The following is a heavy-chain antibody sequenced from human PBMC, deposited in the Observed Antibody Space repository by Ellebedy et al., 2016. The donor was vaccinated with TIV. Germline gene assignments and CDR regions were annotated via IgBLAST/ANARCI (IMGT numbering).Heavy chain of an antibody. D-gene: IGHD2-2*01. Sequence: GESLKISXAASGFTFSSYAMSWVRQAPGKGLEWVSAISGSGGSTYYADSVKGRFTISRDNSKNTLYLQMNSLRAEDTAVYYCAKLKNQLPSFFDYWGQGTLVTVSS. CDR1: GFTFSSYA. V-gene: IGHV3-23*01. CDR2: ISGSGGST. J-gene: IGHJ4*02. CDR3: AKLKNQLPSFFDY.